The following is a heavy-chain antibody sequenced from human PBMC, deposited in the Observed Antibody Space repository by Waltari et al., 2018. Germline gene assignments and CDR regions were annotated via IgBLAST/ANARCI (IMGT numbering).Heavy chain of an antibody. CDR3: ARVNYYDFLTTYFDY. CDR2: SSGGGDNT. Sequence: EVQVLESGGGLVQPGRSLRLTCTASRFTFNLYAMSWVRQAPGKGLWWVSVSSGGGDNTDYADSVKGLFTISRDNSKNTVYLQMNSLRAEDTAVYYCARVNYYDFLTTYFDYWGQGTLVTVSS. CDR1: RFTFNLYA. V-gene: IGHV3-23*01. D-gene: IGHD3-3*01. J-gene: IGHJ4*02.